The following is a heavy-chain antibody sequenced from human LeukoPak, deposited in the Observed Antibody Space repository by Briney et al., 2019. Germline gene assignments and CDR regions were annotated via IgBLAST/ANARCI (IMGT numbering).Heavy chain of an antibody. D-gene: IGHD5/OR15-5a*01. J-gene: IGHJ4*02. V-gene: IGHV4-34*01. CDR3: ARGRVYLYYFDY. CDR1: GGSFSGYY. CDR2: INHSGST. Sequence: SETLSLTCAVYGGSFSGYYWSWIRQPPGKGLEWIGEINHSGSTSYNPSLKSRVTTSVDTSKNQFSLKLSSVTAADTAVYYCARGRVYLYYFDYWGQGTLVTVSS.